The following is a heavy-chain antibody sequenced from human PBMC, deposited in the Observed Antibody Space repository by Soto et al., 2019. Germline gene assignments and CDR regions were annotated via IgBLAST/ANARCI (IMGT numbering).Heavy chain of an antibody. CDR3: AREVVGTSNWFDT. Sequence: XSVKVSCTASGYTFTTNISHLVRQAPGQRLECMGWINPGNGNTQYSPKFQDRVTITRDTSASTAYMELGSLRSGDTAIYYCAREVVGTSNWFDTWGQGTPVTVSS. V-gene: IGHV1-3*01. CDR1: GYTFTTNI. D-gene: IGHD1-26*01. J-gene: IGHJ5*02. CDR2: INPGNGNT.